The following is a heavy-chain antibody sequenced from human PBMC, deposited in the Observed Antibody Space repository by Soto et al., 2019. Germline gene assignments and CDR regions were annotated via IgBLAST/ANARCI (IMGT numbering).Heavy chain of an antibody. CDR2: IGGSGVST. J-gene: IGHJ6*02. Sequence: SLRLSCAASGFTFSSYAMTWVRQAPGKGLEWVTGIGGSGVSTYFADDVRGRFTVSRDNSKNTMYLHMNSLRAEDTARYYCAKLFYDFWSGSGYGMDVWGHGTTVTVSS. D-gene: IGHD3-3*01. V-gene: IGHV3-23*01. CDR3: AKLFYDFWSGSGYGMDV. CDR1: GFTFSSYA.